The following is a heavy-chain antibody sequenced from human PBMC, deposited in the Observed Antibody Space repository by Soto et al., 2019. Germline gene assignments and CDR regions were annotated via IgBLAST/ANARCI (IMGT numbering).Heavy chain of an antibody. CDR3: AHKSPKYDIGMDV. J-gene: IGHJ6*02. CDR1: GFSLSTSGVG. Sequence: QITLKESGPTLMKPTQTLTLTCTFSGFSLSTSGVGVGWLSQPQVTTLKGVALIYWDDEKAYSQSLKSRLTITKEPSKNQVVLTKTNMDPVDTATYYCAHKSPKYDIGMDVWGQGTTVTDSS. V-gene: IGHV2-5*02. D-gene: IGHD1-1*01. CDR2: IYWDDEK.